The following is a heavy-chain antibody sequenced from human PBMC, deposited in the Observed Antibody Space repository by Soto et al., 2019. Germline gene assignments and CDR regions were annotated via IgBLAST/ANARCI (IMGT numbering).Heavy chain of an antibody. D-gene: IGHD1-26*01. Sequence: PSETLSLTCTVSGGSISGYYWSWIRQPPGKGLEWIGYIYYSGSTNYNPSLKSRVTISVDTSKNQFSLKLSSVTAADTAVYYCARFIVGGDYYGMDVWGQGTTVTVSS. V-gene: IGHV4-59*01. CDR2: IYYSGST. CDR3: ARFIVGGDYYGMDV. CDR1: GGSISGYY. J-gene: IGHJ6*02.